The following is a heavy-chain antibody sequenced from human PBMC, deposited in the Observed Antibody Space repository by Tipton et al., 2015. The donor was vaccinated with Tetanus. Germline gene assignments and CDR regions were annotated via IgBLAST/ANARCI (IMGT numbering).Heavy chain of an antibody. CDR1: GGSIRSDNYY. J-gene: IGHJ4*02. Sequence: TLSLTCTVSGGSIRSDNYYWNWIRQPPGKGLEWPAYISNSGSSNSNYPLKSRITVSQDTSKNQFSLRLTSVTAADTAVYYCARANYEFPKKGPFDSWAQGALVIVSS. D-gene: IGHD3-3*01. CDR3: ARANYEFPKKGPFDS. CDR2: ISNSGSS. V-gene: IGHV4-61*01.